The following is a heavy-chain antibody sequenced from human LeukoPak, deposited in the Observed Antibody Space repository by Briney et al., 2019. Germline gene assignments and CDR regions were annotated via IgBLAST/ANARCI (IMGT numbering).Heavy chain of an antibody. Sequence: SETLSLTCTVSGGSISSYYWSWIRQPPGKGLEWIGHIYYSGSTNYNPSLKSRVTISVDTSKNQFSLKLSSVTAADTAVYYCARGRAPMVAEPIDYWGQGTLVTVSS. V-gene: IGHV4-59*01. J-gene: IGHJ4*02. CDR3: ARGRAPMVAEPIDY. CDR2: IYYSGST. D-gene: IGHD1-14*01. CDR1: GGSISSYY.